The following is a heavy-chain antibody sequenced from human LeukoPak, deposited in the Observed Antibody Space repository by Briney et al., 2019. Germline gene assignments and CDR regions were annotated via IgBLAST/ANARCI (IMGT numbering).Heavy chain of an antibody. J-gene: IGHJ4*01. CDR2: ISNDGSGT. D-gene: IGHD6-19*01. Sequence: GGSLRLSCAASGFTFSSYWMYWVRQAPGKGLVWVSRISNDGSGTSYADSVKGRFTISRDNAKNTLYLQMNRLRAEDTAVYYCTRVVAGTGLFGYWGQGTLVTVSS. CDR1: GFTFSSYW. V-gene: IGHV3-74*01. CDR3: TRVVAGTGLFGY.